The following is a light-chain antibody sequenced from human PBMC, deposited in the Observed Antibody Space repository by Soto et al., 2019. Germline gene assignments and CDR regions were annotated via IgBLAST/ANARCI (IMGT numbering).Light chain of an antibody. Sequence: IVLTQSPGTLSLSPGERATLSCRASQNINNRLVWYQQKPGQAPRLLIYDASNRATGIPARFSGSGSGTDFTLTISSLEPEDFAVYYCQQRSNWPITFGQGTRLEIK. CDR2: DAS. J-gene: IGKJ5*01. V-gene: IGKV3-11*01. CDR3: QQRSNWPIT. CDR1: QNINNR.